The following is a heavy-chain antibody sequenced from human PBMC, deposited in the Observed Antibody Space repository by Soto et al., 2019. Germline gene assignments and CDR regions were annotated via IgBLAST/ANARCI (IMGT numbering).Heavy chain of an antibody. CDR2: INPSGGST. CDR1: GYTFTGHY. J-gene: IGHJ4*02. CDR3: ARASPDTVFDY. Sequence: GASVKVSCKASGYTFTGHYIHWVRQAPEQGPEWMGIINPSGGSTSYAQKFQGRVTMTRDTSTSTVYMELSSLRSEDTAVYYCARASPDTVFDYWGQGTLVTVSS. V-gene: IGHV1-46*01.